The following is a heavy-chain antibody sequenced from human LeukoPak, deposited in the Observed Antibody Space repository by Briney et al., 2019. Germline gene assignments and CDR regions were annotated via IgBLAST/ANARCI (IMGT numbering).Heavy chain of an antibody. Sequence: PGRSLRLSCAASGFTFSSYGMHWVRQAPGKGLEWVAVIWYDGSNEYYADFVKGRFTISRDNSENTLFLQMNSLRVEDTAVYFCAAGGGAVAGTLDNWGQGTLVIVSS. V-gene: IGHV3-33*01. CDR1: GFTFSSYG. J-gene: IGHJ4*02. CDR2: IWYDGSNE. D-gene: IGHD6-19*01. CDR3: AAGGGAVAGTLDN.